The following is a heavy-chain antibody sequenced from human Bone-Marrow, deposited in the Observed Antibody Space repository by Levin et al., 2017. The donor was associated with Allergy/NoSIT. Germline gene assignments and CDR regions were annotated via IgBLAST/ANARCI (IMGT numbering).Heavy chain of an antibody. V-gene: IGHV3-23*01. Sequence: PSGGSLRLSCAASGFTFSNYAMNWVRQAPGKGLEWVSGISGSSGNTYYADSVKGRFTISRDNSKNTLSLQMNSLRAEDTAIYYCAKPKRECGPECVFAFDFWGQGTLVSVSS. J-gene: IGHJ4*02. D-gene: IGHD2-21*01. CDR2: ISGSSGNT. CDR1: GFTFSNYA. CDR3: AKPKRECGPECVFAFDF.